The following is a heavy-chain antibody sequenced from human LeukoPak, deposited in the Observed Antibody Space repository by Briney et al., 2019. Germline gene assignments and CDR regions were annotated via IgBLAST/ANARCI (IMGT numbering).Heavy chain of an antibody. J-gene: IGHJ6*02. V-gene: IGHV3-30*03. D-gene: IGHD6-13*01. CDR2: ISYDGSNK. Sequence: GRSLRLSCAASGFTFSSYGMHWVRQAPGKGLEWVAVISYDGSNKYYTDSVKGRFTISRDNSKNTLYLQMNSLRAEDTAVYYCARNPFAYSSSWYGMDVWGQGTTVTVSS. CDR3: ARNPFAYSSSWYGMDV. CDR1: GFTFSSYG.